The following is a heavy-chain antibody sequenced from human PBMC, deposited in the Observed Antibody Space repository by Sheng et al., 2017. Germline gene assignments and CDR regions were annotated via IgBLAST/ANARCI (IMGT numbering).Heavy chain of an antibody. CDR1: GYSISSGYY. CDR2: IYHSGST. Sequence: QVQLQESGPGLVKPSETLSLTCAVSGYSISSGYYWGWIRQPPGKGLEWIGSIYHSGSTYYNPSLKSRVTISVDTSKNQFSLKLSSVTAADTAVYYCARDRWVYSSSAPPEYFQHWGQGTLVTVSS. V-gene: IGHV4-38-2*02. J-gene: IGHJ1*01. CDR3: ARDRWVYSSSAPPEYFQH. D-gene: IGHD6-6*01.